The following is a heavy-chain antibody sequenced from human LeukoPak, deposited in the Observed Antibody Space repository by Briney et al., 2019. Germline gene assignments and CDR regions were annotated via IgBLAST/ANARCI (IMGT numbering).Heavy chain of an antibody. CDR3: ATHYYDSSGYYYPWDY. J-gene: IGHJ4*02. V-gene: IGHV1-69*04. CDR2: TIPIFGIA. CDR1: GGTFSSYA. Sequence: GASVKVSCKASGGTFSSYAISWVRQAPGQGLEWMGRTIPIFGIANYALKFQGRVTITADKSTSTAYMELSSLRSEDTAVYYCATHYYDSSGYYYPWDYWGQGTLVTVSS. D-gene: IGHD3-22*01.